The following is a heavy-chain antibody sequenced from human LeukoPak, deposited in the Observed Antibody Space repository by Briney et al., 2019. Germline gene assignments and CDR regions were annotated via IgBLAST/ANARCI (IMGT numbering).Heavy chain of an antibody. D-gene: IGHD4-17*01. Sequence: PGGSLRLSCAASGFTFSSYGMHWVRQAPGKGLEWVAVISYDGSNKYYADSVKGRFTISRDNSKNTLYLQMNSLRAEDTAEYYCAAYGALDYWGQGTLVTVSS. V-gene: IGHV3-30*03. CDR3: AAYGALDY. J-gene: IGHJ4*02. CDR1: GFTFSSYG. CDR2: ISYDGSNK.